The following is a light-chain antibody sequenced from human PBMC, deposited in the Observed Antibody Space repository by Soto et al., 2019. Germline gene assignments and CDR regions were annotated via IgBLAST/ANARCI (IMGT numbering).Light chain of an antibody. V-gene: IGKV1-12*01. CDR2: SAP. J-gene: IGKJ2*01. CDR1: QSIDTW. Sequence: DIQMTQSPSSVSASVGDRVTITCRASQSIDTWLAWYQQKPGKAPELLIYSAPTLQSGVPSRFSGSGSGTDFTLTISSLPPEDVGTYYCLQADTFPLTFGQGTRLEIK. CDR3: LQADTFPLT.